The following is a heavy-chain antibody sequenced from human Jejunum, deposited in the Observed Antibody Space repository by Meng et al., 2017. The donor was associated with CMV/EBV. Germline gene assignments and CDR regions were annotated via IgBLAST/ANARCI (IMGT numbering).Heavy chain of an antibody. CDR2: INGGGGYI. D-gene: IGHD5-18*01. CDR3: AKDRDGGYNFGNGYFDY. J-gene: IGHJ4*02. Sequence: TFNGYSMNWVRPAPGRGLEWVSSINGGGGYIFYADSVKGRFTISRDNAKNSLYLQLSALRAEDTAVYYCAKDRDGGYNFGNGYFDYWGQGVLVTVSS. CDR1: TFNGYS. V-gene: IGHV3-21*04.